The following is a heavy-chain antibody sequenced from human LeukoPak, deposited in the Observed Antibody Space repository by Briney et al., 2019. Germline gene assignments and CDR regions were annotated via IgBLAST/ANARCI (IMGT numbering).Heavy chain of an antibody. D-gene: IGHD3-10*01. V-gene: IGHV1-46*01. Sequence: ASVKVPCKASGYTFTSYYMHWVRQAPGQGLEWMGIINPSGGSTSYAQKFQGRVTMTRDTSTSTVYMELSSLRSEDTAVYYGAREGSGGGTDYWGQGTLVTVSS. CDR1: GYTFTSYY. CDR2: INPSGGST. J-gene: IGHJ4*02. CDR3: AREGSGGGTDY.